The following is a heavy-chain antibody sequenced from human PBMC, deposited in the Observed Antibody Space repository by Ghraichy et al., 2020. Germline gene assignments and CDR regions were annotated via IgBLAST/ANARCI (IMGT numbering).Heavy chain of an antibody. D-gene: IGHD6-19*01. CDR2: VYYTGST. CDR1: GASIGSYY. Sequence: SETLSLTCSVSGASIGSYYWSWIRQPPGKALEWVGYVYYTGSTTYNPSLKSRVSISVDTAKNQLSLTLNSVTAADTAVYYCARHGGHCASSSCLYFDQWGQGTLVTVSS. J-gene: IGHJ4*02. CDR3: ARHGGHCASSSCLYFDQ. V-gene: IGHV4-59*08.